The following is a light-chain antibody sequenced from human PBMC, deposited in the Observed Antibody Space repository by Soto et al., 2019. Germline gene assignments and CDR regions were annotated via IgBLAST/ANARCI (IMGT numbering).Light chain of an antibody. J-gene: IGLJ3*02. Sequence: QSALTQPPSVSEAPRQRVTISCFGSSSNIGKNAVNWYQQFPGKAPKLLIYYDDLLPSGVSDRFSGSKSGTSASLAISGLQSEDEADYYCATWDDKLNGWLFGGGTQLTVL. CDR1: SSNIGKNA. CDR2: YDD. V-gene: IGLV1-36*01. CDR3: ATWDDKLNGWL.